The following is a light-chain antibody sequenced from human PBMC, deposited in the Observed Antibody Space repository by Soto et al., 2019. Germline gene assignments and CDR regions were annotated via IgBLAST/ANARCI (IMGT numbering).Light chain of an antibody. Sequence: DVQMTQSPSSLSASVGDRVTITCRASQSINNWLAWYQQKPGKAPKFLIYDASTLETGVPSRFSGSASGTEFTLTISGLQPDDVASYYCQQYDTYPLTFGGGTKVDI. CDR1: QSINNW. CDR3: QQYDTYPLT. CDR2: DAS. J-gene: IGKJ4*01. V-gene: IGKV1-5*01.